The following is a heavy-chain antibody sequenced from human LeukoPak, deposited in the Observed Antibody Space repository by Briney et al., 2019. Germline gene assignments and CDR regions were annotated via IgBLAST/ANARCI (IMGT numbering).Heavy chain of an antibody. Sequence: GASVKVSCKASGGTFSSYAISWVRQAPGQGLEWMGGIIPIFGTANYAQKFQGRVTITADESTSTAYMELSSLRSEDTAVYYCAARHDYGGKDYWGQETLVTVSS. J-gene: IGHJ4*02. D-gene: IGHD4-23*01. CDR3: AARHDYGGKDY. CDR2: IIPIFGTA. V-gene: IGHV1-69*13. CDR1: GGTFSSYA.